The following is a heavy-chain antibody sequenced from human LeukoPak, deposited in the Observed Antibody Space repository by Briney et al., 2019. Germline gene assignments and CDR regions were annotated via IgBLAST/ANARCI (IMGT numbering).Heavy chain of an antibody. CDR2: ISAYNGNT. V-gene: IGHV1-18*01. CDR1: GYTFTSYG. J-gene: IGHJ3*02. D-gene: IGHD2-2*01. Sequence: ASVKVSCKASGYTFTSYGISWVRQAPGQGLEWMGWISAYNGNTNYAQKLQGRVNMTTDTSTSTAYMELRSLRSDDTAVYYCARAIVVVPDSLRGDAFDIWGQGTMVTVSS. CDR3: ARAIVVVPDSLRGDAFDI.